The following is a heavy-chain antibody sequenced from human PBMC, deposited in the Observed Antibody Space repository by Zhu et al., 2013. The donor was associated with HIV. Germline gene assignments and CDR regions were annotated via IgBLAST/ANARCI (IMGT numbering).Heavy chain of an antibody. CDR3: ARGGCSATSCYNPLDY. V-gene: IGHV1-69*01. CDR1: GGTFSSYA. Sequence: VQSQVQLVQSGAEVKVSCKASGGTFSSYAINWLRQAPGQGLEWLGEIIPIFGPPNYSQKFQGRVTITADQSTSTAYMELRSLTSDDTAVYYCARGGCSATSCYNPLDYWGQGTLVTVSS. CDR2: IIPIFGPP. D-gene: IGHD2-2*02. J-gene: IGHJ4*02.